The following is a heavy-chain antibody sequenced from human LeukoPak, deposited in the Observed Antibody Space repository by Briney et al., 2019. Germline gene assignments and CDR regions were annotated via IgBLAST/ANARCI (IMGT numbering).Heavy chain of an antibody. D-gene: IGHD3-22*01. J-gene: IGHJ4*02. CDR1: GGTFSSYA. CDR3: ARDPMWYYDSSGYSAD. Sequence: SVKVSCKASGGTFSSYAISWVRQAPGQGLEWMGRIIPILGIANYAQKFQGRVTITADKSTSTAYMELSSLRSEDTAVYYCARDPMWYYDSSGYSADWGQGTLVTVSS. CDR2: IIPILGIA. V-gene: IGHV1-69*04.